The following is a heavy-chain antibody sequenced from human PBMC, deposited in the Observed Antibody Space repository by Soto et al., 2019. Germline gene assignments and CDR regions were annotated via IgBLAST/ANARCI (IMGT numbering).Heavy chain of an antibody. V-gene: IGHV3-23*01. CDR1: GFTFTDYA. J-gene: IGHJ4*02. CDR3: ARGSSGYISSWYYFDY. D-gene: IGHD6-13*01. Sequence: GGSLRLSCAASGFTFTDYALSWVHQAPGKGLEWVATISGIGGSTYLADSVKGRLSISRDNSKNTVSLLMNSLRAEDTAVYFCARGSSGYISSWYYFDYWGRGTLVTVSS. CDR2: ISGIGGST.